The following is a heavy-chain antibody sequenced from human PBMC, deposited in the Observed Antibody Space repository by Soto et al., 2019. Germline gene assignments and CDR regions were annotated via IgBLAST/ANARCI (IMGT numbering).Heavy chain of an antibody. J-gene: IGHJ5*02. V-gene: IGHV3-30*18. Sequence: QEQLVESGGGLVQPGKSLRLSWVASGFSFSNHAMHWTRQARGKGLEWVAMISFDAGIINYAASVKGRFTSSRDNSRHTVFLQMNSLRREDTAAYYCAKDFLGRDYWLDPWGQGTLVTVSS. CDR2: ISFDAGII. CDR1: GFSFSNHA. CDR3: AKDFLGRDYWLDP.